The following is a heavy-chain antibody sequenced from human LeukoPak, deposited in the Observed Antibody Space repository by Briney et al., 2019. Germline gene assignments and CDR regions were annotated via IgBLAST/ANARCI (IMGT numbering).Heavy chain of an antibody. CDR3: VREESGGYFDY. CDR2: INPSVDTT. Sequence: ASVKVSCKASGYTYTNYLLHWVRQAPGQGLEWVGRINPSVDTTNYAQKFRDRVTMTRDTSTSTVYMQLSSLISEATAVYHCVREESGGYFDYWGQGTLVTVSS. V-gene: IGHV1-46*01. D-gene: IGHD2-8*02. J-gene: IGHJ4*02. CDR1: GYTYTNYL.